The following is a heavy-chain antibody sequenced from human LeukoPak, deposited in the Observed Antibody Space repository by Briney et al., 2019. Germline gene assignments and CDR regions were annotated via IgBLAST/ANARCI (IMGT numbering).Heavy chain of an antibody. CDR3: AIQLLGVLTFY. D-gene: IGHD3-3*01. J-gene: IGHJ4*02. CDR1: NGSISTSSYY. V-gene: IGHV4-39*01. Sequence: PSETLSLTCTVSNGSISTSSYYWGWIRQPPGRGLEWIGSIYHSGSTYYNPSLKTRVTISVDTSKNQFSLKLSSVTAADTAVYYCAIQLLGVLTFYWGQGTLVTVSS. CDR2: IYHSGST.